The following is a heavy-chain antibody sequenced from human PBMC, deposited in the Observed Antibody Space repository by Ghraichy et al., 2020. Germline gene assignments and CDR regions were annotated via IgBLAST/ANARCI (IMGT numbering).Heavy chain of an antibody. Sequence: GGSLRLSCAASGFTFSSYWMSWVRQAPGKGLEWVANIKQDGSEKYYVDSVKGRFTISRDNAKNSLYLQMNSLRAEDTAVYYCAAGNYDYVWGSYRPHYYYGMDVWGQGTTVTVSS. CDR2: IKQDGSEK. CDR3: AAGNYDYVWGSYRPHYYYGMDV. CDR1: GFTFSSYW. D-gene: IGHD3-16*02. J-gene: IGHJ6*02. V-gene: IGHV3-7*01.